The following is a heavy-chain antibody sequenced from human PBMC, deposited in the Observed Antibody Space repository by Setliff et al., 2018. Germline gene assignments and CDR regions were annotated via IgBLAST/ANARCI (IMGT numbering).Heavy chain of an antibody. Sequence: GESLRLSCGASGFTFSNYWMYWVRQVPGKGLVWVSRINGDGTITHYADSVKGRFTISRDDSKATLSLHMTSLRPDDTAMYYCARQTGLGGHNLKDDTFYGVDVWGQGIMVTVSS. D-gene: IGHD1-1*01. V-gene: IGHV3-74*01. CDR2: INGDGTIT. CDR3: ARQTGLGGHNLKDDTFYGVDV. J-gene: IGHJ6*02. CDR1: GFTFSNYW.